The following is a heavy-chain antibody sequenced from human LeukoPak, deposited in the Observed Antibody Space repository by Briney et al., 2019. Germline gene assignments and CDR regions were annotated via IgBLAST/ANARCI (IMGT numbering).Heavy chain of an antibody. Sequence: SETLSLTCTVSGGSISSSSYYWGWIRQPPGKGLEWIGSIYYSGSTYYNPSLKSRVTISVDTSKNQFSLKLSSVTAADTAVYYCASSEWSYQAGYYYYYYMDVRGKGTTVTVSS. CDR1: GGSISSSSYY. CDR3: ASSEWSYQAGYYYYYYMDV. CDR2: IYYSGST. D-gene: IGHD3-3*01. V-gene: IGHV4-39*01. J-gene: IGHJ6*03.